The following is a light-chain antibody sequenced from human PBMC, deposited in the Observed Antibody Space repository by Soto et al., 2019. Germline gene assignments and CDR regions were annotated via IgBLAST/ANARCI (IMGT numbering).Light chain of an antibody. CDR1: QTIIGYY. Sequence: ESVLTQSPGTLSLSPGERATLSCRASQTIIGYYLAWYQQKPGQAPRLLIYCASNRATGVPDRFSGSYSGTDFSLTITRLEPEDFAVYYCEQHVNSVYIFGQGTRLEIK. CDR2: CAS. J-gene: IGKJ2*01. V-gene: IGKV3-20*01. CDR3: EQHVNSVYI.